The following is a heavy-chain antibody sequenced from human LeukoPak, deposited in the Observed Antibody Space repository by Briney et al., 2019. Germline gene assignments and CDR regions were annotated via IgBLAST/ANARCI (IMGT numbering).Heavy chain of an antibody. CDR1: GYTFTNYG. CDR2: IIPIFGTA. CDR3: ARDSAITTAAVPWAMDV. Sequence: ASVKVSCKASGYTFTNYGVHWVRQAPGQGLEWMGGIIPIFGTANYAQKFQGRVTITADESTSTAYMELSSLRSVDTAVYYCARDSAITTAAVPWAMDVWGQGTTVTVSS. D-gene: IGHD3-22*01. V-gene: IGHV1-69*13. J-gene: IGHJ6*02.